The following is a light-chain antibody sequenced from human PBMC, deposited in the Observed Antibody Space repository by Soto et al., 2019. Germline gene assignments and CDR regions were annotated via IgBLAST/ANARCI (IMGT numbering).Light chain of an antibody. Sequence: QSVLTQPPSVSGAPGQWVTISCTGSSSNIGAGYDVHGYQQLPGTAPKLLIYGNSNRPSGVPDRFSGSKSGTSASLAITGLQADDEADYYCQSYDSSLSSLVFGGGTKVTVL. V-gene: IGLV1-40*01. J-gene: IGLJ2*01. CDR1: SSNIGAGYD. CDR3: QSYDSSLSSLV. CDR2: GNS.